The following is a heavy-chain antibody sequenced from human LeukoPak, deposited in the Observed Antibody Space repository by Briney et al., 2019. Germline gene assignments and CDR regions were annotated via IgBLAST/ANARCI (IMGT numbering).Heavy chain of an antibody. CDR1: GGSFSGYY. CDR2: INHSGST. V-gene: IGHV4-34*01. D-gene: IGHD2-21*02. CDR3: ARRGCGGDCYSNY. J-gene: IGHJ4*02. Sequence: SETLSLTCAVYGGSFSGYYWSWIRQPPGKGLEWIGEINHSGSTNYNPSLKSRVTISVDTSKNQFSLKLSSVTAADTAVYYCARRGCGGDCYSNYWGQGTLVTVSS.